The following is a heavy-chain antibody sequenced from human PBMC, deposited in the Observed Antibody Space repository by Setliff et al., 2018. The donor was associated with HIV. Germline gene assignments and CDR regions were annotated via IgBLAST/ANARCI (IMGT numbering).Heavy chain of an antibody. V-gene: IGHV4-34*01. Sequence: PSETLSLTCAVYTGSFSGYYWSWIRQPPGKGLEWIGMITHSGSTNYNPSLRSRVTISVDTSKNHFSLKLTSVTAADSAVYYCARFGIGGSSGPWGQGTLVTVST. J-gene: IGHJ5*02. CDR3: ARFGIGGSSGP. D-gene: IGHD6-19*01. CDR2: ITHSGST. CDR1: TGSFSGYY.